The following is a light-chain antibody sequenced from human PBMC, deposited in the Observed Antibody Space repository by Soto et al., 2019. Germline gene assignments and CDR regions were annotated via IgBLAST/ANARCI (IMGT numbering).Light chain of an antibody. CDR2: EVS. V-gene: IGLV2-8*01. Sequence: QSALTQPPSASGSPGQSVTISCTGTSSDVDVYNHVSWFQQHPGKAPKLIIYEVSKRPSGVPDRFSGSKSGNTASLTVSGLQAEDEADYYCSSYAGSDIWVFGGGTKLTVL. CDR1: SSDVDVYNH. CDR3: SSYAGSDIWV. J-gene: IGLJ3*02.